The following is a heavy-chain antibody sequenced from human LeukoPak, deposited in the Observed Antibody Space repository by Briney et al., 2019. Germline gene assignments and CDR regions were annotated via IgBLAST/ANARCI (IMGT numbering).Heavy chain of an antibody. Sequence: SETLPLTCTVSGGSISSYYWSWIRQPPGKGLEWIGYIYYSGSTNYNPSLKSRVTISVDTSKNQFSLKLSSVTAADTAVYYCARVGGYYYDSSGYLSNWGQGTLVTVSS. CDR3: ARVGGYYYDSSGYLSN. CDR1: GGSISSYY. CDR2: IYYSGST. D-gene: IGHD3-22*01. J-gene: IGHJ4*02. V-gene: IGHV4-59*01.